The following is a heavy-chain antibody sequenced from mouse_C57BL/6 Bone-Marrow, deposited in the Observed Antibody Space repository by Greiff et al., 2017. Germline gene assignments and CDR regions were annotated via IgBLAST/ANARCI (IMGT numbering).Heavy chain of an antibody. Sequence: QVQLQQPGAELVKPGASVKMSCKASGYTFTSYWITWVKQRPGQGLEWIGDIYPGSGSTNYNEKFKSKATLTVDTSSSTAYMQLSSLTSEDSAVYYCERGGIYYYGPEAYWGQGTLVTVSA. CDR2: IYPGSGST. V-gene: IGHV1-55*01. D-gene: IGHD1-1*01. J-gene: IGHJ3*01. CDR3: ERGGIYYYGPEAY. CDR1: GYTFTSYW.